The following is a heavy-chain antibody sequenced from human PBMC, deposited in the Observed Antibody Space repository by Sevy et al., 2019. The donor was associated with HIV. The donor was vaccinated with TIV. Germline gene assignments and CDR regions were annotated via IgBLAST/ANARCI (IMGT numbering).Heavy chain of an antibody. CDR1: GYSVSHLS. CDR3: ATSPDYYDSSRDAFDI. V-gene: IGHV1-24*01. D-gene: IGHD3-22*01. CDR2: YDPEDGET. Sequence: ASVKVSCKVSGYSVSHLSIHWVRQAPGKGLEWMGGYDPEDGETIYAQKFQGRVTMTEDTSTDTAYMELSSLRSEDTAVYYCATSPDYYDSSRDAFDIWGQGSMVTVSS. J-gene: IGHJ3*02.